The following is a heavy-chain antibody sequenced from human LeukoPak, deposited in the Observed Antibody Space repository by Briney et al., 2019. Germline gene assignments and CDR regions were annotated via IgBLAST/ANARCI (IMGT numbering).Heavy chain of an antibody. J-gene: IGHJ4*02. D-gene: IGHD3-10*01. CDR1: GFTFSSYG. CDR2: ISYDGSNK. Sequence: PGGSLRLSCAASGFTFSSYGMYWVRQAPGKGLEWVAVISYDGSNKYYADSVKGRFTISRDNSKNTLYLQMNSLRAEDTAVYYCAKDMGYYGSGPGDYWGQGTLVTVSS. CDR3: AKDMGYYGSGPGDY. V-gene: IGHV3-30*18.